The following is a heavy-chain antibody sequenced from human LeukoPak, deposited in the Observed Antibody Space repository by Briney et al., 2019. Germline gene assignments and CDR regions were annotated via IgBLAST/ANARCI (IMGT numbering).Heavy chain of an antibody. Sequence: GGSLRLSCAASGFTFSSYAMSWVRQAPGKGLEWVSAISGSGGSTYYADSVKGRFTISRDDSKNTLYLQMNSLRAEDTAVYYCAKDLFVDIVATFDPWGQGTLVTVSS. J-gene: IGHJ5*02. CDR2: ISGSGGST. D-gene: IGHD5-12*01. CDR3: AKDLFVDIVATFDP. CDR1: GFTFSSYA. V-gene: IGHV3-23*01.